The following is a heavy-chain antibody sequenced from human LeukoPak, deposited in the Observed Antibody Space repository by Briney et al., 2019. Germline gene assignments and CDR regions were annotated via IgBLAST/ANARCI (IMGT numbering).Heavy chain of an antibody. CDR2: INPNSGGA. D-gene: IGHD1-26*01. V-gene: IGHV1-2*02. CDR1: GYTFTGYY. Sequence: ASVKVSCKASGYTFTGYYIHWVRQAPGQGLEWMGWINPNSGGANYAQKFQGRVTMTRDTSISTAYMELSRLKSDDTAVYYCARGERGGVGATTPCDYWGQGTLVTVSS. J-gene: IGHJ4*02. CDR3: ARGERGGVGATTPCDY.